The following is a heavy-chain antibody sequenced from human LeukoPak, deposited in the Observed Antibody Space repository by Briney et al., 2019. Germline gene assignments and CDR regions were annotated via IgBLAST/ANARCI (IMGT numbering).Heavy chain of an antibody. J-gene: IGHJ5*02. Sequence: PSETLSFTCTVSGGSISSYYWSWIRQPAGKGLEWIGRIYTSGSTNYNPSLKSRVTMSVDTSKNQFSLRLSSVTAADTAVYYCSRLYGDYGWFDPWGQGTLVTVSS. V-gene: IGHV4-4*07. CDR3: SRLYGDYGWFDP. D-gene: IGHD4-17*01. CDR1: GGSISSYY. CDR2: IYTSGST.